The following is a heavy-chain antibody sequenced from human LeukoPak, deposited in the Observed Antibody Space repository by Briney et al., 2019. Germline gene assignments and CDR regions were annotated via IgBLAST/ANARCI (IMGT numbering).Heavy chain of an antibody. CDR1: GFIFSSYG. Sequence: GGSLRLSCAASGFIFSSYGMHWVRQAPDKGLEWVAFIRYDGSRKYYADSVKGRFTISRDNSRNTLYLQMNSLRVEDTAVYYCAWNYYDSSGYYHFDYWGQGTLVTVSS. D-gene: IGHD3-22*01. CDR3: AWNYYDSSGYYHFDY. V-gene: IGHV3-30*02. CDR2: IRYDGSRK. J-gene: IGHJ4*02.